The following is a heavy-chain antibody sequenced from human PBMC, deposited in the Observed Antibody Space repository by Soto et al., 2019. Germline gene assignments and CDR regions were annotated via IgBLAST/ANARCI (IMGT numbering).Heavy chain of an antibody. CDR1: GGSIRSGGYY. CDR2: IYYSGST. J-gene: IGHJ6*02. CDR3: ARGRATVTHGGYYYYYGMDV. Sequence: SETLSLTCTVSGGSIRSGGYYWSWIRQHPGKGLEWIGYIYYSGSTYYNPSLKSRVTISVDTSKNQFSLKLSSVTAADTAVYYCARGRATVTHGGYYYYYGMDVWGQGTTVTVSS. V-gene: IGHV4-31*03. D-gene: IGHD4-4*01.